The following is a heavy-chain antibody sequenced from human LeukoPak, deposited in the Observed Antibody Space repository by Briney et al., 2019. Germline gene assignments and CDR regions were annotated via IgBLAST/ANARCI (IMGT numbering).Heavy chain of an antibody. V-gene: IGHV3-21*01. D-gene: IGHD3-16*01. CDR3: ARGHYDYVWGSYGPNNGIDY. CDR1: VFTFSSYS. J-gene: IGHJ4*02. Sequence: GGSLRLSCAASVFTFSSYSANWVREAPGKGLEWVSSISISIIYIYYAHSVKGTFTISRDNAKNSLYRQMNSRKAEDTAVNYCARGHYDYVWGSYGPNNGIDYWGQGTLVTVSS. CDR2: ISISIIYI.